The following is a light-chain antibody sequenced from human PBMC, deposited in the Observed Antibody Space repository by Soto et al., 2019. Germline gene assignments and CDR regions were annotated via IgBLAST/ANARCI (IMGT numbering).Light chain of an antibody. J-gene: IGKJ2*01. CDR2: DAS. CDR1: QGVSSY. V-gene: IGKV3-11*01. Sequence: EIVLTQSPATLSLSPGERATLSCMASQGVSSYLAWYQQKPGQAPRLLIYDASNRATGIPARFSGSGSGTDFTLTISSLEPEDFAIYYCHQRSNWPPTFGQGTKLEIK. CDR3: HQRSNWPPT.